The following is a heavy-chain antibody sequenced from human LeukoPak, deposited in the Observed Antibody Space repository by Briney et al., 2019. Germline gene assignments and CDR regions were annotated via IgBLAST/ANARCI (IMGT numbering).Heavy chain of an antibody. J-gene: IGHJ3*02. D-gene: IGHD6-6*01. CDR1: GYTFTSYY. Sequence: ASVKVSCKASGYTFTSYYMHWVRQAPGQGLEWMGIINPSGGSTSYAQKFQGRVTMTRDMSTSTDYMELSSLRSEDTAVYYCARANTASRLGDTFDIWGQGTMVTVSS. V-gene: IGHV1-46*01. CDR2: INPSGGST. CDR3: ARANTASRLGDTFDI.